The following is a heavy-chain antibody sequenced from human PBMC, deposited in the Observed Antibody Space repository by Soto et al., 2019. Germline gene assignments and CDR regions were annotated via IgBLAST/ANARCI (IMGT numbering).Heavy chain of an antibody. D-gene: IGHD3-3*01. J-gene: IGHJ6*02. Sequence: GASVKVSCKASGYTFTSYCISWVRQAPGQGLEWMGWISAYNGNTNYAQKLQGRVTMTTDTSTSTAYMELRSLRSDDTAVYYCARDFSQLRFLEWLSQYGMDVWGQGTTVTVSS. CDR2: ISAYNGNT. CDR1: GYTFTSYC. V-gene: IGHV1-18*01. CDR3: ARDFSQLRFLEWLSQYGMDV.